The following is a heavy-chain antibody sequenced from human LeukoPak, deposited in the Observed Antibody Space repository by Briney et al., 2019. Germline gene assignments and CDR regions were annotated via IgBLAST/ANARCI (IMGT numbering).Heavy chain of an antibody. J-gene: IGHJ5*02. CDR3: AKETPNTGWFDP. V-gene: IGHV1-46*01. D-gene: IGHD1-14*01. CDR1: GYTFTSYG. CDR2: INPSGDGT. Sequence: ASVTVSCKASGYTFTSYGFSWVRQAPGQGLEWMGVINPSGDGTNYPQRFQGRVTLTRDTSTSTVYMELSSLRSEDTAIYYCAKETPNTGWFDPWGQGTLVTVSS.